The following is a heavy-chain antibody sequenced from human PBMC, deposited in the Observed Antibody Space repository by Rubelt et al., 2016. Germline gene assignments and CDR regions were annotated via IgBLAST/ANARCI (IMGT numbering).Heavy chain of an antibody. J-gene: IGHJ6*02. D-gene: IGHD2-15*01. CDR3: AKERTGYCSGGSCYGYGMDV. CDR2: ISSSSSYI. V-gene: IGHV3-21*04. Sequence: SISSSSSYIYYADSVKGRFTISRDNAKNSLYLQMNSLRAEDTALYYCAKERTGYCSGGSCYGYGMDVWGQGTTVTVSS.